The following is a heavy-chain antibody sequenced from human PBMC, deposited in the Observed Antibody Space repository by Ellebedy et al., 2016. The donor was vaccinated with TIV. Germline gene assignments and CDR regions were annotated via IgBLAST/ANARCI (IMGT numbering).Heavy chain of an antibody. V-gene: IGHV4-38-2*01. CDR1: GYSINSGYY. CDR2: FYPGGST. J-gene: IGHJ3*02. CDR3: ATPNSNGPITDACDI. D-gene: IGHD3-22*01. Sequence: MPGGSLRLSCSVSGYSINSGYYWGWIRQPPGKGLEWIASFYPGGSTYYNPSLKSRVTMSADTSKSQFSLKLNSVTAADMAVYYCATPNSNGPITDACDIWGQGTMVTVSS.